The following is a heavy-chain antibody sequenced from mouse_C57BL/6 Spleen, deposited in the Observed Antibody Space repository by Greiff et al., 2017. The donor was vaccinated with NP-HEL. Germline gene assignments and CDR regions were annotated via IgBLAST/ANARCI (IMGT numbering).Heavy chain of an antibody. CDR3: ASPLYGSSPYWYFDV. CDR2: ISYDGSN. D-gene: IGHD1-1*01. CDR1: GYSITSGYY. J-gene: IGHJ1*03. V-gene: IGHV3-6*01. Sequence: EVKLMESGPGLVKPSQSLSLTCSVTGYSITSGYYWNWIRQFPGNKLEWMGYISYDGSNNYNPSLKNRISITRDTSKNQFFLKLNSVTTEDTATYYCASPLYGSSPYWYFDVWGTGTTVTVSS.